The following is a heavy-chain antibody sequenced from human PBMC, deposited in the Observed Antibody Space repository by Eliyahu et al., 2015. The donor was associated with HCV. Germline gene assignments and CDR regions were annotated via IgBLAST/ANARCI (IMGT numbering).Heavy chain of an antibody. D-gene: IGHD3-22*01. J-gene: IGHJ5*02. CDR3: ATYYYDSSGYYWFDP. Sequence: QLQLQESGPGLVRPSETLSLTCTVSGGSISRSSNYWGWIRQPPGKGLEWIGSIYYSGSTYYNPSLKSRVTISVDTSKNQFSLKLSSVTAADTAVYYCATYYYDSSGYYWFDPWGQGTLVTVSS. V-gene: IGHV4-39*01. CDR2: IYYSGST. CDR1: GGSISRSSNY.